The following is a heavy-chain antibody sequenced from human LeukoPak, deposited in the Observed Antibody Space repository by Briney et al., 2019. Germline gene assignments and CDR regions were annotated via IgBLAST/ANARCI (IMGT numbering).Heavy chain of an antibody. CDR2: IYTRGST. CDR3: ARHRNSGSRFDP. D-gene: IGHD1-26*01. CDR1: GGSISRYY. J-gene: IGHJ5*02. V-gene: IGHV4-4*09. Sequence: PSETLSLTCTVSGGSISRYYWSWIRQPPGRGLEWIGDIYTRGSTNYTPSLKSRVTISIDTSKNQFSLKLSSVTAADTAVYYCARHRNSGSRFDPWGQGTLVTVSS.